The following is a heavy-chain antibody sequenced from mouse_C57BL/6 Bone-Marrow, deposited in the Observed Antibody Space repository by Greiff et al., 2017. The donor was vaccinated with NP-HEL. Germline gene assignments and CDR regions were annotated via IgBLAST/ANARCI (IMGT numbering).Heavy chain of an antibody. CDR1: GYTFTTYP. CDR3: AIRYGCYWFAY. J-gene: IGHJ3*01. D-gene: IGHD2-3*01. V-gene: IGHV1-47*01. CDR2: FNPYNDDT. Sequence: VQLQQSGAELVKPGASVKMSCKASGYTFTTYPIEWMKQNHGKSLEWIGNFNPYNDDTKYNEKFKGKATLTVEKSSSTVYLALSRFTSYDSAVYSCAIRYGCYWFAYWGQGTLVTVSA.